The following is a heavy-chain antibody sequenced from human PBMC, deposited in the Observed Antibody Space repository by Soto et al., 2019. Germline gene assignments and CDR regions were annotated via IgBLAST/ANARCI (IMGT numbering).Heavy chain of an antibody. Sequence: GGSLRLSCAASGFTFSSYAMHWVRQAPGKGLEWVAVISYDGSNKYYADSVKGRFTISRDNSKNTLYLQMNSLRAEDTAVYYCARDLPSIVGATTVFYGMDVWGQGTTVTVSS. CDR2: ISYDGSNK. D-gene: IGHD1-26*01. V-gene: IGHV3-30-3*01. J-gene: IGHJ6*02. CDR1: GFTFSSYA. CDR3: ARDLPSIVGATTVFYGMDV.